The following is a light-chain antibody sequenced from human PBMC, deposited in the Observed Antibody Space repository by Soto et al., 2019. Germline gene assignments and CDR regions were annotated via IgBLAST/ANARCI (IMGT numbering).Light chain of an antibody. Sequence: QSVLTQPRSVSESPGQSVTISCTGTSSDVGGHNYVSWYQQHPGKAPKLLIYDVHERPSGVPDRFSGSRSGNTASLTISGLQADDEADYYCCSYAGSYSWVFGGGTKLTVL. CDR3: CSYAGSYSWV. J-gene: IGLJ3*02. CDR2: DVH. V-gene: IGLV2-11*01. CDR1: SSDVGGHNY.